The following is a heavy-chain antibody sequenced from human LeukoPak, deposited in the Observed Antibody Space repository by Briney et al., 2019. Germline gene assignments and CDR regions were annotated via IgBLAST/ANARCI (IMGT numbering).Heavy chain of an antibody. CDR2: IYHSGST. Sequence: PSETLSLTCTVSGYSISSGYYWGWIRQPPGKGLEWIGSIYHSGSTYYNPSLKSRVTISVDTSKNQFSLKLSSVTAADTAVYYCARGGDDILTHYVYYYYMDVWGKGTTVTVSS. CDR3: ARGGDDILTHYVYYYYMDV. V-gene: IGHV4-38-2*02. J-gene: IGHJ6*03. D-gene: IGHD3-9*01. CDR1: GYSISSGYY.